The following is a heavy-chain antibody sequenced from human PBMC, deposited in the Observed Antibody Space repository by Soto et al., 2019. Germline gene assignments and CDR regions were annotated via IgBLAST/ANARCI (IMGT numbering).Heavy chain of an antibody. Sequence: SLKVSCKASGGTFSSYAISWVRQAPGQGLEWMGGIIPIFGTANYAQKFQGRVTITADKSTSTAYMELSSLRSEDTAVYYCARVGGVIAHVNMVRAPLDYYYYYGMDVWGQGTAVTVSS. CDR1: GGTFSSYA. V-gene: IGHV1-69*06. D-gene: IGHD3-10*01. J-gene: IGHJ6*02. CDR3: ARVGGVIAHVNMVRAPLDYYYYYGMDV. CDR2: IIPIFGTA.